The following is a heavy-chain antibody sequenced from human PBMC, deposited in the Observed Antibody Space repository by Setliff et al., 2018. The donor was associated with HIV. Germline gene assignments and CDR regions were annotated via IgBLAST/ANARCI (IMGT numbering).Heavy chain of an antibody. CDR3: AREDVTMIGGEGFDY. J-gene: IGHJ4*02. Sequence: SETLSLTCAVYGGSFSGYYWSWIRQPPGKGLEWIGEINHSGSTNYNPSLKSRVTISVDTSKNQFSLKLSFVTAADTAVYYCAREDVTMIGGEGFDYWGQGTLDTVSS. CDR1: GGSFSGYY. D-gene: IGHD3-22*01. CDR2: INHSGST. V-gene: IGHV4-34*01.